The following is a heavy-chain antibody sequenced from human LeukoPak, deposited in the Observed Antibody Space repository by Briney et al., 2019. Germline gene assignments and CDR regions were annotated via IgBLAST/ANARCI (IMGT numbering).Heavy chain of an antibody. CDR3: ARQIAVATKGWFDP. V-gene: IGHV4-39*01. CDR2: IYYSGST. D-gene: IGHD6-19*01. CDR1: GGSISSSSYY. Sequence: SETLSLTCTVSGGSISSSSYYWGWIRQPPGKGLEWIGSIYYSGSTYYNPSLKSRVTISVDTSKNQFSLELSSVTAADTAVYYCARQIAVATKGWFDPWGQGTLVTVSS. J-gene: IGHJ5*02.